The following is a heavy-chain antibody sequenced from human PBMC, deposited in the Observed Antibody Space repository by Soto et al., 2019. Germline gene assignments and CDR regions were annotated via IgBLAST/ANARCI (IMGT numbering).Heavy chain of an antibody. CDR1: GYTLTELS. CDR2: FEPEDGET. V-gene: IGHV1-24*01. CDR3: AERLGGTGGYYYYYGMDV. Sequence: QVQLVHSGAEVKKPGASVKVSCKVSGYTLTELSMHWVRQAPGKGLEWMAGFEPEDGETVYEQKCECRVPMAKEPCKEPAHMDQSSLRSEDTAVYYCAERLGGTGGYYYYYGMDVWGQGTTVTVSS. D-gene: IGHD3-10*01. J-gene: IGHJ6*01.